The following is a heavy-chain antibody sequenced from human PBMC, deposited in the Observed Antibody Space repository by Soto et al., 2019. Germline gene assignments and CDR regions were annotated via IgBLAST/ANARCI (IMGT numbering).Heavy chain of an antibody. CDR2: IYYSGST. V-gene: IGHV4-61*01. D-gene: IGHD3-22*01. CDR3: ARGPIVVVKGDAFDI. J-gene: IGHJ3*02. Sequence: SETLNLTCNVFGGSVSGGSYYWSRIGQRPGEGLEWVGYIYYSGSTNYNPSLKSRVTISVDTAKNQFSLNVSSVTAADPAVYYCARGPIVVVKGDAFDIWGQGTMVTV. CDR1: GGSVSGGSYY.